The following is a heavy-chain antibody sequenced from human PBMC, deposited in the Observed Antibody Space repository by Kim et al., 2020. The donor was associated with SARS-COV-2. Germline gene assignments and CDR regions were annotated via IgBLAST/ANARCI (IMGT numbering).Heavy chain of an antibody. CDR1: GFTFSSYG. CDR3: AKDPPERAVAGTSKYGMDV. CDR2: ISYDGSNK. J-gene: IGHJ6*02. Sequence: GGSLRLSCAASGFTFSSYGMHWVRQAPGKGLEWVAVISYDGSNKYYADSVKGRFTISRDNSKNTLYLQMNSLRAEDTAVYYCAKDPPERAVAGTSKYGMDVWGQGTTVTVSS. V-gene: IGHV3-30*18. D-gene: IGHD6-19*01.